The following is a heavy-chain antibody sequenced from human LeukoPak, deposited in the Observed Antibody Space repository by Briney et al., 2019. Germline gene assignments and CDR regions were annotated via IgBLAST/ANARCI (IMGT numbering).Heavy chain of an antibody. D-gene: IGHD3-10*01. Sequence: TSETLSFTCTVSGGSISSNYWSWLRQPPGKGLEWVGYIYYSGSTNYNPSLKSRVTISVATSKNQFSLQLSSVTDAATAGYYCARFGSPALWFGELLGLDSDGMDVWGQGTTVTVSS. J-gene: IGHJ6*02. CDR3: ARFGSPALWFGELLGLDSDGMDV. V-gene: IGHV4-59*08. CDR1: GGSISSNY. CDR2: IYYSGST.